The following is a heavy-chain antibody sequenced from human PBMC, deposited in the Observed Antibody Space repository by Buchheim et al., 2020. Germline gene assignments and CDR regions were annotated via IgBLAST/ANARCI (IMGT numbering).Heavy chain of an antibody. Sequence: VQLVESGGGLVQPGGSLRLSCAASNFTFSSYGMHWVRQAPGKGLEWVALISYQGSSEFYADSVKGRFTISRDSSKNTVYLQMNSLRADDTAVYYCAKGIGSYMNYYYYYYMDVWGKGTT. J-gene: IGHJ6*03. CDR3: AKGIGSYMNYYYYYYMDV. CDR2: ISYQGSSE. CDR1: NFTFSSYG. V-gene: IGHV3-30*18. D-gene: IGHD3-10*01.